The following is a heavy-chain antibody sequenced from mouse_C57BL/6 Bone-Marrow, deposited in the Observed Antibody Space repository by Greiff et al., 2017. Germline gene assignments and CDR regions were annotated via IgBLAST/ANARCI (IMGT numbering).Heavy chain of an antibody. CDR1: GYTFTSYW. CDR3: ARETAQVYFDY. D-gene: IGHD3-2*02. Sequence: VQLQQPGAELVMPGASVTLSCKASGYTFTSYWMHWVKQRPGPGLEWIGEIDPSDSYTKYNQKITGKSTMTVDTSSITAYMQLSSLTSEDSAVSYCARETAQVYFDYWGQGTTLTVSS. J-gene: IGHJ2*01. V-gene: IGHV1-69*01. CDR2: IDPSDSYT.